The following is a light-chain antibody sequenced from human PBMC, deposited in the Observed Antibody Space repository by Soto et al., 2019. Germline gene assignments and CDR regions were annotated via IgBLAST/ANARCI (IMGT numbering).Light chain of an antibody. V-gene: IGLV1-36*01. CDR1: SSNIGNNA. CDR3: TAWDDSLNGVI. CDR2: YDD. Sequence: QSVLTQPPSVSEAPRQRVTISCSGGSSNIGNNAVNWYQHLPGKAPKLLIYYDDLLPSGVSDRFSGSRSGTSASLAICGLQSEDEADYYCTAWDDSLNGVIFGGGTKLTVL. J-gene: IGLJ2*01.